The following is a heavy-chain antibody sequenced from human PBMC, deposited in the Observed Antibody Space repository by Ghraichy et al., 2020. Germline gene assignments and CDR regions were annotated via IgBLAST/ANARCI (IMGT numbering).Heavy chain of an antibody. V-gene: IGHV3-7*01. CDR1: GFTFSSYW. Sequence: GESLNISCAASGFTFSSYWMSWVRQAPGKGLEWVANIKQDGSEKYYVDSVKGRFTISRDNAKNSLYLQMNSLRAEDTAVYYCARYGGIGYYLWGQGTLVTVSS. CDR3: ARYGGIGYYL. D-gene: IGHD2-8*01. J-gene: IGHJ4*02. CDR2: IKQDGSEK.